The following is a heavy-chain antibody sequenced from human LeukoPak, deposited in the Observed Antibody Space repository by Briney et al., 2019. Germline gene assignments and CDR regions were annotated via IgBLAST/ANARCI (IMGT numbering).Heavy chain of an antibody. CDR1: GGSISSYY. CDR2: VYHSGST. V-gene: IGHV4-59*01. CDR3: ARALTGYSYAFDI. Sequence: SETLSLTCTVPGGSISSYYWSWIRQPPMKALEWIGYVYHSGSTNYNPSLKSRVTISVDTSKNQFSLRLNSVTAADTAVYYCARALTGYSYAFDIWGQGTMVTVSS. D-gene: IGHD5-18*01. J-gene: IGHJ3*02.